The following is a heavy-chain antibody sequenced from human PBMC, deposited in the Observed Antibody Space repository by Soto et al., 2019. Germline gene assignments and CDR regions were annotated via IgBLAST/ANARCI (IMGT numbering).Heavy chain of an antibody. J-gene: IGHJ5*01. V-gene: IGHV3-30*03. D-gene: IGHD6-6*01. CDR3: AEAMFPQTVPISRSPWGDS. CDR2: VSYDESHV. CDR1: GFTLSTFG. Sequence: QVQLVESGGGVVQPGRSLRLSCAASGFTLSTFGIHWVRQAPGKGLEWVALVSYDESHVYYADSVKGRFASSRDISKNNGELQMDSLRSEDTAMYYCAEAMFPQTVPISRSPWGDSWGQGTLVTVSA.